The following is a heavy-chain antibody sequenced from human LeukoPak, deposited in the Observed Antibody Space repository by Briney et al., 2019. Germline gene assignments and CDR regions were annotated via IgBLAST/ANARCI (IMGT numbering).Heavy chain of an antibody. CDR1: GFTFSSYG. V-gene: IGHV3-33*01. CDR2: IWYDGSNK. Sequence: PGRSLRLSCAASGFTFSSYGMHWVRQAPGKGLEWVAVIWYDGSNKYYADSVKGRFTISRDNSKNTLYLQMNSLRAGDTAVYYCARRDYYGSGRDYYYYGMDVWGQGTTVTVSS. CDR3: ARRDYYGSGRDYYYYGMDV. J-gene: IGHJ6*02. D-gene: IGHD3-10*01.